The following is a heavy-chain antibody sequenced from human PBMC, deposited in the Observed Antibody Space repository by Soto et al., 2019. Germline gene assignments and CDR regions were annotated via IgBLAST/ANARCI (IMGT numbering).Heavy chain of an antibody. D-gene: IGHD3-16*01. CDR1: GYTFTSYD. J-gene: IGHJ4*02. V-gene: IGHV1-8*01. Sequence: ASVKVSCKASGYTFTSYDINWVRQATGQGLEWMGWMNPNSGNTGYAQKFQGRVTMTRNTSISTAYMELSSLRSEDTAVYYCARAKGPYDYIWGSYFDYWGQGTLVTVSS. CDR3: ARAKGPYDYIWGSYFDY. CDR2: MNPNSGNT.